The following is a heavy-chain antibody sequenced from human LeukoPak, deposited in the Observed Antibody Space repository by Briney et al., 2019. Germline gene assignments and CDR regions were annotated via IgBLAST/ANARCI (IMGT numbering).Heavy chain of an antibody. Sequence: PGGSLRLSCVASGFSFSTYSMNWVRQAPGKGLEWVSSISTGDTYIYYADSVKGRFIISRDNSKKTLYLQMNSLRAEDTAVYFCAKGFPIDAFDVWGQGTVVTVSS. CDR1: GFSFSTYS. CDR2: ISTGDTYI. D-gene: IGHD2-21*01. V-gene: IGHV3-21*04. CDR3: AKGFPIDAFDV. J-gene: IGHJ3*01.